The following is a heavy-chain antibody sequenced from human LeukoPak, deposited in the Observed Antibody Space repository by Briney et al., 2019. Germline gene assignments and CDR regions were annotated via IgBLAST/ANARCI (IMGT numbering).Heavy chain of an antibody. D-gene: IGHD3-10*01. CDR2: INHSGST. CDR1: GGSFSGYY. J-gene: IGHJ4*02. Sequence: PSETLSLTCAVYGGSFSGYYWSWIRQPPGKGLEWIGEINHSGSTNYNPSLKSRVTISVDTSKNQFSLKLSSVTAADTAVYYCARVTKVRGVTGGEIPAGQTSYFDYWGQGTLVTVSS. V-gene: IGHV4-34*01. CDR3: ARVTKVRGVTGGEIPAGQTSYFDY.